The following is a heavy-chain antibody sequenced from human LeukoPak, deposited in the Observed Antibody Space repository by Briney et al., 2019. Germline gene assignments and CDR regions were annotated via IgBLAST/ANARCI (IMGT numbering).Heavy chain of an antibody. Sequence: SETLSLTCTVSGGSISRYYWSWIRQPPGKGLEWIGYIYYSGSTNYNPSLKSRVTISVDTSKNQFSLKLSSVTAADTAVYYCARVPVDTAMAYYYYGMDVWGQGTTVTVSS. D-gene: IGHD5-18*01. J-gene: IGHJ6*02. V-gene: IGHV4-59*01. CDR3: ARVPVDTAMAYYYYGMDV. CDR2: IYYSGST. CDR1: GGSISRYY.